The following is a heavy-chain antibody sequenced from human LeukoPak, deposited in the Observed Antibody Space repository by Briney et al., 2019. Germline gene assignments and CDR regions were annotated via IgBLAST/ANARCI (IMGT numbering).Heavy chain of an antibody. V-gene: IGHV3-48*01. CDR3: ARDSNFWSGYFPRWFDY. CDR2: ISSSSSTI. Sequence: GGSLRLSCAASGFTFSSYSMNWVRQAPGKGLEWVSYISSSSSTIYYADSVKGRFTISRDNAKNSLYLQMNSLRAEDMAVYYCARDSNFWSGYFPRWFDYWGQGTLVTFSS. J-gene: IGHJ4*02. D-gene: IGHD3-3*01. CDR1: GFTFSSYS.